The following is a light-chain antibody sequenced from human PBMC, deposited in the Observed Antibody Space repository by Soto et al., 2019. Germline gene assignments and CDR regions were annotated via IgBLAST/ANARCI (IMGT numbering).Light chain of an antibody. CDR2: DVS. CDR1: SSDVGGYSY. J-gene: IGLJ1*01. Sequence: QSALPQPSPPSLSPGPPLTISVTVTSSDVGGYSYVSWYQQHPGKAPKLMIYDVSKRPSGVPDRFSGSKSGNTASLTISGLQAEDEADYYCCSYAGSYVFGTGTKVTVL. V-gene: IGLV2-11*01. CDR3: CSYAGSYV.